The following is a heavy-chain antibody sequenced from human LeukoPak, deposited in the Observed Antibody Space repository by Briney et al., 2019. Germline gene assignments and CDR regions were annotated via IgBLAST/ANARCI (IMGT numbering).Heavy chain of an antibody. Sequence: ASVKVSCKASGYTFTNSDINWVRQATGQGLEWMGWMNPDSGNTGYAQNFQGRVTMTRNTSISTAYMELSSLRSEDTAVYYCARGRVLRYFDWLGSGAGGFDPWGQGTLVTVSS. D-gene: IGHD3-9*01. V-gene: IGHV1-8*01. CDR2: MNPDSGNT. J-gene: IGHJ5*02. CDR3: ARGRVLRYFDWLGSGAGGFDP. CDR1: GYTFTNSD.